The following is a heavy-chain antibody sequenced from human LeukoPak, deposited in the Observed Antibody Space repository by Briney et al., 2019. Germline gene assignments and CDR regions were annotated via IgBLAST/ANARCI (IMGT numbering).Heavy chain of an antibody. CDR3: ARAGRSGILTGYQVVGWFDP. CDR1: GYTFTSYC. CDR2: VSAYIVNT. Sequence: SVTVSCMASGYTFTSYCIRWVRQAPRPAIEWMGWVSAYIVNTKYAQKLQGRVTMTTDTSTSTAYMELRSLRSDDMAVYYCARAGRSGILTGYQVVGWFDPWGQGTLVTVSS. J-gene: IGHJ5*02. D-gene: IGHD3-9*01. V-gene: IGHV1-18*03.